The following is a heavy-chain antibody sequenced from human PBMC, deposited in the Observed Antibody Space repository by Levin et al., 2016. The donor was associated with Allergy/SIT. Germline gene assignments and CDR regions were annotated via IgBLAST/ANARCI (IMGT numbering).Heavy chain of an antibody. J-gene: IGHJ3*01. CDR2: MNPNSGHT. D-gene: IGHD3-16*01. V-gene: IGHV1-8*01. Sequence: ASVKVSCKTSGYTFTSYDINWVRHATGKGLEWMGWMNPNSGHTGYTKNFQGRVTMTGDTSTNTAYMELSSLTSEDTAVYYCARGPPYYDFGPDDGEDALDFWGQGTLITVSS. CDR3: ARGPPYYDFGPDDGEDALDF. CDR1: GYTFTSYD.